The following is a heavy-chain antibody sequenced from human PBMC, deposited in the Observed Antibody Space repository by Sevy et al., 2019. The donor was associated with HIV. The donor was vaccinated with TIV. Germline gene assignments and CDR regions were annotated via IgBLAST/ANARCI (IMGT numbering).Heavy chain of an antibody. D-gene: IGHD3-22*01. CDR1: GFTFSSYG. CDR3: AKAKYYYDGSGYYGFDY. Sequence: GGSLRLSCAASGFTFSSYGMHWVRQAPGKGLEWVAVISYDENKKYYAYSVKGRFTISRDNSKNTLYLQMNSLRAEDTAVYYCAKAKYYYDGSGYYGFDYWGQGTLVTVSS. V-gene: IGHV3-30*18. CDR2: ISYDENKK. J-gene: IGHJ4*02.